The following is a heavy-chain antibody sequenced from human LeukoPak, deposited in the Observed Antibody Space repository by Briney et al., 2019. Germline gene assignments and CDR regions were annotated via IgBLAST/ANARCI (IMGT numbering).Heavy chain of an antibody. CDR1: GFTFSSYS. V-gene: IGHV3-53*01. Sequence: PGGSLRLSCAASGFTFSSYSMNWVRQAPGKGLEWVSVIYSGGSTYYADSVKGRFTISRDNSKNTLYLQMNSLRAEDTAVYYWGRRSGNHWGQGTLVTVSS. CDR2: IYSGGST. D-gene: IGHD1-1*01. CDR3: GRRSGNH. J-gene: IGHJ5*02.